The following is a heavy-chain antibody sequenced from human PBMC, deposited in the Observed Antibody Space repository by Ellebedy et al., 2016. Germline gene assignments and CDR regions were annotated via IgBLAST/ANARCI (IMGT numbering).Heavy chain of an antibody. CDR2: ISAYNGNT. D-gene: IGHD2-15*01. CDR3: ARDGGSCSGGSCYPSYWYFDL. CDR1: GYTFTGYY. J-gene: IGHJ2*01. V-gene: IGHV1-18*04. Sequence: ASVKVSXXASGYTFTGYYMHWVRQAPGQGLEWMGWISAYNGNTNYAQKLQGRVTMTTDTSTSTAYMELRSLRSDDTAVYYCARDGGSCSGGSCYPSYWYFDLWGRGTLVTVSS.